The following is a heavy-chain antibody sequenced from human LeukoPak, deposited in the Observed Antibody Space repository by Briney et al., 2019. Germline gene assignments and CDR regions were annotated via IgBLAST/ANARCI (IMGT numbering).Heavy chain of an antibody. CDR2: INGDGRNS. CDR1: GFTFTTYW. D-gene: IGHD3-16*01. Sequence: PGGSLRLSCVASGFTFTTYWMHWVRPAPGKGLVWVSRINGDGRNSNYADSVKGRFTISRDNARNTLYLQMNGLRAEDTALYDCARTSPTSHFDFWGQGTLVTVST. CDR3: ARTSPTSHFDF. J-gene: IGHJ4*02. V-gene: IGHV3-74*01.